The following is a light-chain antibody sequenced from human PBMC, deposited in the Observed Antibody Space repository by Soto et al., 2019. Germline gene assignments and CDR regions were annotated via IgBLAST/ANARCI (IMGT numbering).Light chain of an antibody. J-gene: IGLJ1*01. CDR2: GNV. V-gene: IGLV1-40*01. Sequence: QSVLTQPPSVSVAPGQRVTISCTRSSSNIGAGFDVHWYQQLPGTAPKLLIYGNVDRPSGVPDRFSGSKSGTSASLAITGLQAEDEADYYCQSYDSSLSGYVFGTGTKLTVL. CDR1: SSNIGAGFD. CDR3: QSYDSSLSGYV.